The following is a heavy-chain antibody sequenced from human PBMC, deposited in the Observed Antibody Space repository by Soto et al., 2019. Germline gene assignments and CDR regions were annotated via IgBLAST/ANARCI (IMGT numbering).Heavy chain of an antibody. J-gene: IGHJ6*02. V-gene: IGHV4-59*01. CDR2: ISYSGST. D-gene: IGHD1-26*01. Sequence: SETLSLTCTVSGGSISSYYWSWLRQPPGKGLEWIGYISYSGSTNYNPSLKSRVTISVDTFKNQFSLNLNSVTAADTAAYYCARNSVGLTPYYSGRDVWGQGTTVTVSS. CDR3: ARNSVGLTPYYSGRDV. CDR1: GGSISSYY.